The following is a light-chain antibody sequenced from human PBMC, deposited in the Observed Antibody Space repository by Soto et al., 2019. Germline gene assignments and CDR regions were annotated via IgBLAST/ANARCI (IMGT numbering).Light chain of an antibody. CDR3: SSYTSSITRV. Sequence: QSALTQPASVSGSPGQSITISCTGTSSDVGSYNLVSWYQQHPGKAPKLMIYEVSKRPSGVSNRFSGSKSGNTASLTISGLQAEDEADYYCSSYTSSITRVFGNGTKVTVL. CDR1: SSDVGSYNL. CDR2: EVS. V-gene: IGLV2-14*02. J-gene: IGLJ1*01.